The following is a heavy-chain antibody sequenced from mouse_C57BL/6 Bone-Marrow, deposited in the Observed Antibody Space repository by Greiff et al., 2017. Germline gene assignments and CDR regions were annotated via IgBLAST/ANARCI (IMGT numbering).Heavy chain of an antibody. V-gene: IGHV3-6*01. CDR2: ISYDGSN. CDR3: AREDYDPAWFAY. Sequence: EVQRVESGPGLVKPSQSLSLTCSVTGYSITSGYYWNWIRQFPGNKLEWMGYISYDGSNNYNPSLKNRISITRDTSKNQFFLKLNSVTTEDTATYYCAREDYDPAWFAYWGQGTLVTVSA. D-gene: IGHD2-4*01. J-gene: IGHJ3*01. CDR1: GYSITSGYY.